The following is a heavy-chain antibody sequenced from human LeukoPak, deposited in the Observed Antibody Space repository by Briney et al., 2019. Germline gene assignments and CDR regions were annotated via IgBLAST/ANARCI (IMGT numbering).Heavy chain of an antibody. J-gene: IGHJ6*02. CDR3: AHGLRYFGYYYGMDV. CDR1: GGSFSGYY. D-gene: IGHD3-9*01. Sequence: SSETLSLTCAVYGGSFSGYYWRWIRQPPGKGLEGIGEINHSGSTNYNPSLKSRVTISVDTSKNQFSLKLSSVTAADTAVYYCAHGLRYFGYYYGMDVWGQGTTVTVSS. V-gene: IGHV4-34*01. CDR2: INHSGST.